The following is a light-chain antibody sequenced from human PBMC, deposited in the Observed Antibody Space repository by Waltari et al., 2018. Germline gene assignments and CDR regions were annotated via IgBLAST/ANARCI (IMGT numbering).Light chain of an antibody. Sequence: DIVMTQSPLSLPVTPGEPASISCGSSQNVFHSNGNNYLDWYLQKPGQSPQLLIYMGSNRASGVPDRFSGSGSGTDFTLKISRVEAEDVGVYYCMQALQTPYTFGQGTKLEIK. CDR2: MGS. V-gene: IGKV2-28*01. CDR3: MQALQTPYT. CDR1: QNVFHSNGNNY. J-gene: IGKJ2*01.